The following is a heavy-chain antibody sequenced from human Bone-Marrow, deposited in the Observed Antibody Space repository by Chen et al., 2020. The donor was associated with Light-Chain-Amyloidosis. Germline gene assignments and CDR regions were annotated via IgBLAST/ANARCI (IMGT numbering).Heavy chain of an antibody. CDR2: INWNGGST. J-gene: IGHJ4*02. D-gene: IGHD4-17*01. CDR3: VRGTVTTRYFDY. CDR1: GFTVDDFV. Sequence: EVQLVESGGGVVRPGGSLRLSCAAAGFTVDDFVMSWVRQVPGKGLEWVSGINWNGGSTGYAASVKGRFTVSRDNAKNSLYLEMNSLRAEDTALYYCVRGTVTTRYFDYWGQGILVTVSS. V-gene: IGHV3-20*04.